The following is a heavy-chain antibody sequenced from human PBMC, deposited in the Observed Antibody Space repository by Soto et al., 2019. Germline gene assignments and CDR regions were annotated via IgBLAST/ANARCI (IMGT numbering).Heavy chain of an antibody. D-gene: IGHD1-26*01. Sequence: GGSLRLPSGAFGFTVVSVYIRWVRQASGRGLEWVSVIHSGGSTYYADSVKGRFTISRDNSKNTLYLQMNSLRAEDTAVFYCARVGSKVGAPGAVDYWGQGTLVTVSS. CDR3: ARVGSKVGAPGAVDY. J-gene: IGHJ4*02. V-gene: IGHV3-53*01. CDR1: GFTVVSVY. CDR2: IHSGGST.